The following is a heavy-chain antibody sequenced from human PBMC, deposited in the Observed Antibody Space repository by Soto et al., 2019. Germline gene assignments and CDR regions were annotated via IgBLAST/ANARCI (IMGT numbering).Heavy chain of an antibody. D-gene: IGHD6-6*01. Sequence: SLRLSCAASGFTFSSYSMNWVRQAPGKGLEWVSYISSSSSTIYYADSVKGRFTISRDNAKNSPYLQMNSLRDEDTAVYYCARVGQLVPNWFDPRGQGTLVTVSS. J-gene: IGHJ5*02. CDR3: ARVGQLVPNWFDP. CDR2: ISSSSSTI. CDR1: GFTFSSYS. V-gene: IGHV3-48*02.